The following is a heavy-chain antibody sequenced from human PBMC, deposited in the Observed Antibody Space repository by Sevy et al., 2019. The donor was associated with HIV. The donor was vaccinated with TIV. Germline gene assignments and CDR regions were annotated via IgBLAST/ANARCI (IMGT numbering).Heavy chain of an antibody. V-gene: IGHV1-24*01. CDR1: GNTLSDLS. CDR2: FDPEDGEP. CDR3: ASVGYYDSTADKQDLGGY. D-gene: IGHD3-16*01. Sequence: DTVKVSCKVSGNTLSDLSMHWVRQSPGKGFEWIGGFDPEDGEPIYPRKFQGRVTVTEDTSTDTAYMELSSLRSEDTGVYYCASVGYYDSTADKQDLGGYWGQGTLVFVSS. J-gene: IGHJ4*02.